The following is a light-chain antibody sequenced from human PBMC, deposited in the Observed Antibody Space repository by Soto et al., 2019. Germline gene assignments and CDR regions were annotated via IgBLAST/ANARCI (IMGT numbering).Light chain of an antibody. Sequence: DIQMTQYPSTLSSSVGASVTITCRASQDINNWLAWYQQKPGNAPKFLIYDASSLQSGVSSRFSGSGSGREFTLTISSLQPEDFGTDYCQQYNSRRTFGQGTKVDIK. CDR1: QDINNW. CDR2: DAS. J-gene: IGKJ1*01. V-gene: IGKV1-5*01. CDR3: QQYNSRRT.